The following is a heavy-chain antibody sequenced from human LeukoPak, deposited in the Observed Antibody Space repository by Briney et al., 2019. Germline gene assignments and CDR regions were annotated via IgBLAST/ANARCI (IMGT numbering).Heavy chain of an antibody. D-gene: IGHD6-13*01. J-gene: IGHJ4*02. Sequence: GGSLRLSCAASGFTFDDYGMSWVRQAPGKGLEWVSVIYSGGSTYYADSVKGRFTISRDNSKNTLYLQMNSLRADDTAMYYCARDSAAEAGRGLDYWGQGTLVTVSS. CDR2: IYSGGST. CDR1: GFTFDDYG. CDR3: ARDSAAEAGRGLDY. V-gene: IGHV3-53*01.